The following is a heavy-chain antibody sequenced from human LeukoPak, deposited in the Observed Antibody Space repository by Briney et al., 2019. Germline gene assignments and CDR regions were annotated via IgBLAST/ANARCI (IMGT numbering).Heavy chain of an antibody. CDR2: IGAHSGKT. D-gene: IGHD4-17*01. CDR1: GYSFTKFG. J-gene: IGHJ4*02. V-gene: IGHV1-18*01. Sequence: ASVRVSCNVSGYSFTKFGISWVRQAPGQGLEWMGWIGAHSGKTNYAPRLQDRVTMTTDTSTSAAYMELRSLTSDDTAIYYCARVGSAYGDPLEYDYWGQGTLVIVSS. CDR3: ARVGSAYGDPLEYDY.